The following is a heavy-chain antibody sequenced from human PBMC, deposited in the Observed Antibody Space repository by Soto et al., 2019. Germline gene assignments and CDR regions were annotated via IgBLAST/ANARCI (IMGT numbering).Heavy chain of an antibody. J-gene: IGHJ4*02. V-gene: IGHV3-53*01. CDR2: IYAGSIT. CDR1: GVSVSSKY. CDR3: ARIPYDNSGNIFDY. D-gene: IGHD3-22*01. Sequence: GVSLRLSCAVSGVSVSSKYMRWVRQPAGKGLEWVSVIYAGSITFYADSVKGRFTISRDDSKNSLYLQMNSLRAEDTAVYYCARIPYDNSGNIFDYWGQGPQVTVSS.